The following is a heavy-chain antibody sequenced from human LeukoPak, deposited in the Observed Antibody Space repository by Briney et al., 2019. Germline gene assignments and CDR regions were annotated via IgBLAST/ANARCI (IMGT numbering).Heavy chain of an antibody. D-gene: IGHD6-13*01. V-gene: IGHV3-48*04. J-gene: IGHJ4*02. CDR2: ISTSGNSI. Sequence: GSLRLSCAASGFTFSSYNMNWVRQAPGKGLEWVSYISTSGNSIYYADSVKGRFTISRDNAKNSLFLQMNSLRAEDTAVYYCATSQGSWPDYFDYWGQGTLVTVSS. CDR3: ATSQGSWPDYFDY. CDR1: GFTFSSYN.